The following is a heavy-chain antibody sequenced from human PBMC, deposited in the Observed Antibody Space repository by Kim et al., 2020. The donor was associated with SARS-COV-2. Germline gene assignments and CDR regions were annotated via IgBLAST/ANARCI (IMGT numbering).Heavy chain of an antibody. J-gene: IGHJ4*02. CDR2: IYSGGST. CDR3: ARDSSYSMWQWLAFDY. V-gene: IGHV3-66*01. CDR1: GFTVSSNY. D-gene: IGHD6-19*01. Sequence: GGSLRLSCAASGFTVSSNYMSWVRQAPGKGLEWVSVIYSGGSTYYADSVKGRFTISRDNSKNTLYLQMNSLRAEDTAVYYCARDSSYSMWQWLAFDYWGQGTLVTVSS.